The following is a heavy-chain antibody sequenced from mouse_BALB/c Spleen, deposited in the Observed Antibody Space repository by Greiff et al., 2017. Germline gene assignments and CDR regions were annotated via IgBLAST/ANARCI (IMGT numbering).Heavy chain of an antibody. CDR1: EYEFPSHD. Sequence: DVKLVESGGDLVKPGGSLKLSCESNEYEFPSHDMSWVRKTPEKRLELVAAINSDGGSTYYPDTMERRFIISRDNTKKTLYLQMSSLRSEDTALYYCARHGNYAWFAYWGQGTLVTVSA. D-gene: IGHD2-1*01. J-gene: IGHJ3*01. V-gene: IGHV5-2*01. CDR2: INSDGGST. CDR3: ARHGNYAWFAY.